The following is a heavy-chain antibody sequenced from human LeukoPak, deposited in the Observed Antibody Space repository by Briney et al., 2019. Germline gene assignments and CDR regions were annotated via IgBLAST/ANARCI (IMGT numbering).Heavy chain of an antibody. CDR1: GYTFTGYY. J-gene: IGHJ6*03. D-gene: IGHD2-2*01. CDR3: ARDHIVVVPAAKLYYYYYMDV. CDR2: INPNSGGT. Sequence: LGASVKVSCKAPGYTFTGYYMHWVRQAPGQGLEWMGWINPNSGGTNYAQKFQGRVTMTRDTSISTAYMELSRLRSDDTAVYYCARDHIVVVPAAKLYYYYYMDVWGKGTTVTVSS. V-gene: IGHV1-2*03.